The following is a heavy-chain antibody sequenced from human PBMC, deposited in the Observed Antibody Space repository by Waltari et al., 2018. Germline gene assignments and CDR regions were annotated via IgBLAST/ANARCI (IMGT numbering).Heavy chain of an antibody. CDR2: IRYDGSNK. V-gene: IGHV3-30*02. D-gene: IGHD3-3*01. CDR1: GFTFSSYG. Sequence: QVQLVESGGGVVQPGGSLRLSCAASGFTFSSYGMHWVRQAPGKGLEWVAFIRYDGSNKYYADSVEGRFIISRDNSKNTLYLQMNSLRAEDTAVYYCAKDPFWRPGVDYWGQGTLVTVSS. J-gene: IGHJ4*02. CDR3: AKDPFWRPGVDY.